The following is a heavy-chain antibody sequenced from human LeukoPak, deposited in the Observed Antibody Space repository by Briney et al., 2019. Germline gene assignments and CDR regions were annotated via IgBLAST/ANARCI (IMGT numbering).Heavy chain of an antibody. V-gene: IGHV4-59*08. D-gene: IGHD3-16*02. CDR3: TRHDAVPVIGHGMGV. J-gene: IGHJ6*02. CDR1: GGSTSSYY. Sequence: SETLSLTCTVSGGSTSSYYWSWIRQPPGKGLEWVGYIYYNGITNYNPSLESRVTISVDTSKNQFSLKLSSVTAADSAVYYCTRHDAVPVIGHGMGVWGQGTTVTVSS. CDR2: IYYNGIT.